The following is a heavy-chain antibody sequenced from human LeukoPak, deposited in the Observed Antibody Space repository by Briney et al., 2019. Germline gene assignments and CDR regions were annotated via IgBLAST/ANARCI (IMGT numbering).Heavy chain of an antibody. D-gene: IGHD6-19*01. J-gene: IGHJ4*02. CDR3: ARLGLVSDY. CDR1: GFTFSSYW. Sequence: PGGSLRLSCAASGFTFSSYWMTWVRQAPGKGLEWVANIKQDGSEKYYVDSVKGRFTISRDNSKNTLYLQMNSLRAEDTAVYYCARLGLVSDYWGQGTLVTVSS. V-gene: IGHV3-7*03. CDR2: IKQDGSEK.